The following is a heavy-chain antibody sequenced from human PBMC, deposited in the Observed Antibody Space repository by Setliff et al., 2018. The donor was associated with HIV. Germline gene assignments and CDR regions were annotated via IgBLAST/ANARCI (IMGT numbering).Heavy chain of an antibody. J-gene: IGHJ6*02. D-gene: IGHD3-3*01. CDR1: GFTFSSAW. CDR3: ARVFLEWLLYRPDYVMDV. CDR2: ISPDGSAT. Sequence: PGGSLRLSCAASGFTFSSAWMGWVRQAPAKGLEWVANISPDGSATYYVDSVKGRLTISRDNAKNSLYLQMNSLRAEDTAVYYCARVFLEWLLYRPDYVMDVWGQGTTVTVSS. V-gene: IGHV3-7*01.